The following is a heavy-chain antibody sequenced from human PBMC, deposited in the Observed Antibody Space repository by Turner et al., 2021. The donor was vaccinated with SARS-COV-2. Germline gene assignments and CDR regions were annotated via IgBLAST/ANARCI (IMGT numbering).Heavy chain of an antibody. V-gene: IGHV3-30-3*01. CDR2: ISYDGSNN. CDR1: GFTFSSYV. D-gene: IGHD3-10*01. J-gene: IGHJ4*02. Sequence: QVQLVVSVGGVVQPGRSLRLSCAASGFTFSSYVMHWVRQAPGKGLEWVAVISYDGSNNYYADSVKGRFTISRDKSKNTLDLQMNSQRAEDTAVYYCARDSGDFDYWGQGTLVTVSS. CDR3: ARDSGDFDY.